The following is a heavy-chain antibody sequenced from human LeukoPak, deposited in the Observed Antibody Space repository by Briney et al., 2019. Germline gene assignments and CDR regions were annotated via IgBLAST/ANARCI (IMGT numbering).Heavy chain of an antibody. CDR3: AINDGSGSYYKSDY. V-gene: IGHV4-34*01. D-gene: IGHD3-10*01. J-gene: IGHJ4*02. CDR1: GGSFSGYY. Sequence: SETLSLTCAVYGGSFSGYYWSWVRQFPGKGLEWIGEIRYSGSTNYNPSLKSRVTISIDTSKNQFSLKMRSVTDADTAVYYCAINDGSGSYYKSDYWGRGTLVTVSS. CDR2: IRYSGST.